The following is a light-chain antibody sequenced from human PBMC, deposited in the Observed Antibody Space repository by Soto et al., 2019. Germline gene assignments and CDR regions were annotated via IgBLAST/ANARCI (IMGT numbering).Light chain of an antibody. CDR2: GAS. Sequence: EIVMTQSPATLSVSPGERATLSCRASQSVSNNLAWYQKKPGQAPRLLIYGASTRATGIPARFSGSGSGTAFTLTISSLQSEDFAFYYCQQYNNWWTFGQGTRVEIK. V-gene: IGKV3-15*01. J-gene: IGKJ1*01. CDR3: QQYNNWWT. CDR1: QSVSNN.